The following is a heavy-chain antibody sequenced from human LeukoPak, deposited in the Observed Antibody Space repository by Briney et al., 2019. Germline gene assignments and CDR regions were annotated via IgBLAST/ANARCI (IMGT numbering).Heavy chain of an antibody. D-gene: IGHD6-13*01. Sequence: GGSLRLSCAASGFTFSSYAMSWVRQAPGKGLEWVSAISGSGGSTYYADSVKGRFTISRDNSKNTLYLQMNSLRAEDTAVYYCSWFAAAGNFRWFDPWGQGTLVTVSS. V-gene: IGHV3-23*01. CDR2: ISGSGGST. CDR3: SWFAAAGNFRWFDP. CDR1: GFTFSSYA. J-gene: IGHJ5*02.